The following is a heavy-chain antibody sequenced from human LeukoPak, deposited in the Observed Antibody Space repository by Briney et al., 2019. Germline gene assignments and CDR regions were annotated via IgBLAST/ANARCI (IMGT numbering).Heavy chain of an antibody. J-gene: IGHJ2*01. Sequence: TSETLSLTCTVSGGSISSSSYYWGWIRQPPGKGLEWIGSIYYSGSTYYNPSLKSRVTISVDTAKNQFSLKLSSVTAADRAVYYCASASHGWYFDLWGRGTLVTVSS. CDR2: IYYSGST. CDR3: ASASHGWYFDL. D-gene: IGHD6-6*01. CDR1: GGSISSSSYY. V-gene: IGHV4-39*07.